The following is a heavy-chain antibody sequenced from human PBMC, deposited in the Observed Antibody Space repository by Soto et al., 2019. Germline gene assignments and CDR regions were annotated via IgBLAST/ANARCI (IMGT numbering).Heavy chain of an antibody. CDR1: GGSISSGDYY. CDR2: IYYSGST. J-gene: IGHJ4*02. V-gene: IGHV4-30-4*01. CDR3: ARAGDYYGSGSYHNDEDY. D-gene: IGHD3-10*01. Sequence: SETLSLTCTVSGGSISSGDYYWSWIRQPPGKGLEWIGYIYYSGSTYYNPSLKSRVTISVDTSKNHFSLKLSSVTAADTAVYYCARAGDYYGSGSYHNDEDYWGQGTLVTVSS.